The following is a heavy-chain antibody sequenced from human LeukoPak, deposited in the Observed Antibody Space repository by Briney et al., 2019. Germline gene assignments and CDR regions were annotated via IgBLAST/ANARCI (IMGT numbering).Heavy chain of an antibody. D-gene: IGHD2-15*01. CDR1: GDSISNYY. J-gene: IGHJ6*03. CDR3: VRVGDCSGGTCYYHYYMDV. V-gene: IGHV4-59*01. CDR2: IHHSGYT. Sequence: SETLSLTCTVSGDSISNYYWTWIRQPPRKGLEWIGYIHHSGYTNYNPSLKSRVTISVDTSKNQFSLSLISVTAADTAVYYCVRVGDCSGGTCYYHYYMDVWGKGTTVTVSS.